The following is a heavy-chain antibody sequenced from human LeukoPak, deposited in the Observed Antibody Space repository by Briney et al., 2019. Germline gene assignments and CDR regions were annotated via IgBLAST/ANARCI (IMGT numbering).Heavy chain of an antibody. D-gene: IGHD1-20*01. V-gene: IGHV3-30*18. CDR3: AKTGNYNWNGYDY. CDR2: ISYDGSNK. CDR1: RFTCSNYG. J-gene: IGHJ4*02. Sequence: GGSLRLSCAASRFTCSNYGMHWVRQAPGKGLEWVAIISYDGSNKYYADSVKGRFTISRDNSKNRMYLQMNSLRVEDSAVYYCAKTGNYNWNGYDYWGQGTLVTVSS.